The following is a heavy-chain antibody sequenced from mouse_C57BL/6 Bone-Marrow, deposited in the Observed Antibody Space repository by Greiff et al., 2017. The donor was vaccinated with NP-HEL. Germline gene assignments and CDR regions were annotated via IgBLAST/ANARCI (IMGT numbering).Heavy chain of an antibody. Sequence: VQLKQSGPELVKPGASVKISCKASGYAFSSSWMNWVKQRPGKGLEWIGRIYPGDGDTNYNGKFKGKATLTADKSSSTAYMQLSSLTSEDSAVDFCARYDYGHWYVEVWGTGTTVTVSS. CDR2: IYPGDGDT. V-gene: IGHV1-82*01. CDR3: ARYDYGHWYVEV. D-gene: IGHD2-4*01. CDR1: GYAFSSSW. J-gene: IGHJ1*03.